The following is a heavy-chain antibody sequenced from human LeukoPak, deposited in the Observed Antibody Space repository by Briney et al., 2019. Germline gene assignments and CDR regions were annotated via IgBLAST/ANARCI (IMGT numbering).Heavy chain of an antibody. CDR1: GYTFTSYY. CDR2: INPSGGST. Sequence: ASVKVSCKASGYTFTSYYMHWVRQAPGQGLEWMGLINPSGGSTSCAQKFQGRVTMTRDTSTSTVYMELSSLRSEDTAVYYCARGGGYSSSWHAYFDYWGQGTLVTVSS. V-gene: IGHV1-46*01. D-gene: IGHD6-13*01. CDR3: ARGGGYSSSWHAYFDY. J-gene: IGHJ4*02.